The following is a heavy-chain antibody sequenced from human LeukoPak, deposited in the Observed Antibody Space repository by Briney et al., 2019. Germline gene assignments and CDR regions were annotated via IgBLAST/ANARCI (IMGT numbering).Heavy chain of an antibody. D-gene: IGHD3-9*01. CDR2: IIPIFGTA. Sequence: SVKVSCKASGGTFSSYAISWVRQAPGQGLEWMGGIIPIFGTANYAQKFQGRVAITADESTSTAYMELSSLRSEDTAVYYCASSTDILTGYLLDYWGQGTLVTVSS. J-gene: IGHJ4*02. CDR3: ASSTDILTGYLLDY. V-gene: IGHV1-69*13. CDR1: GGTFSSYA.